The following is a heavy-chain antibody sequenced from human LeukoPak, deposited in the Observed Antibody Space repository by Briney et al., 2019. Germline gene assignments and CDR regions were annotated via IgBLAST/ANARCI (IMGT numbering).Heavy chain of an antibody. Sequence: PGGSLRLSCAASGFTFDDYAMHWVRHAPGKGLEWVSGISWNSGSIGYADSVKGRFTISRDNAKNSLYLQMNSLRAEDTALYYCAKGYCSSTSCYCDYWGQGTLVTVSS. CDR2: ISWNSGSI. CDR3: AKGYCSSTSCYCDY. V-gene: IGHV3-9*01. J-gene: IGHJ4*03. D-gene: IGHD2-2*01. CDR1: GFTFDDYA.